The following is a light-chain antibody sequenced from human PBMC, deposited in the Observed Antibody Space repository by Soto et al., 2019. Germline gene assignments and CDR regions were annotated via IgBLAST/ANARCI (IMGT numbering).Light chain of an antibody. J-gene: IGKJ2*01. CDR2: GAS. V-gene: IGKV3-15*01. CDR1: QSVSSN. CDR3: QQYNNWPRT. Sequence: EIVMTQSPATLSVSPGERATLSCRASQSVSSNLAWYQQKPGQAPRLLIYGASTRATGIPARFSGSGSGTEFTLTISSLQSEDFAVYYCQQYNNWPRTFGQGFMLE.